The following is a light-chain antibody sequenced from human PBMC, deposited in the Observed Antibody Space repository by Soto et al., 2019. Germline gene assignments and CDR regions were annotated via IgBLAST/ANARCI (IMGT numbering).Light chain of an antibody. J-gene: IGLJ1*01. CDR1: SSDVGGYNY. V-gene: IGLV2-8*01. Sequence: QSALTQPPSASGSPGQSVTISCAGTSSDVGGYNYVSGYQQYPGKVPKLMIYEVSERPSGVPDRFSGSKSGNTAFLTVSGLQAEDEADYYCLSYADTAYVFGNGTKGTVL. CDR2: EVS. CDR3: LSYADTAYV.